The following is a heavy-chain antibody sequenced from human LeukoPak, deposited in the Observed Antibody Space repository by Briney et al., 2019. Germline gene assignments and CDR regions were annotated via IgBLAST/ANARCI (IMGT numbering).Heavy chain of an antibody. CDR2: IDCNSGGT. D-gene: IGHD4-23*01. CDR3: ARDGNFDI. V-gene: IGHV1-2*02. Sequence: ASVKVSCKASGYSFIDYYIHWVRQAPGQGLEWMGWIDCNSGGTNSAQTFQGRVTMTRDTSISTAYMELSRLGSDDTAVYYCARDGNFDIWGQGTMVTVSS. J-gene: IGHJ3*02. CDR1: GYSFIDYY.